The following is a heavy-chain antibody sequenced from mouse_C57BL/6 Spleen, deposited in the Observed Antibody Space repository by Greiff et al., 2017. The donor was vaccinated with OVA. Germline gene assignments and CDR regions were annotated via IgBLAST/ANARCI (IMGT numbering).Heavy chain of an antibody. CDR3: ARAYDYDAYYFDY. CDR1: GYAFSSYW. J-gene: IGHJ2*01. D-gene: IGHD2-4*01. Sequence: VQLQQSGAELVKPGASVKISCKASGYAFSSYWMNWVKQRPGKGLEWIGQIYPGDGDTNYNGKFKGKATLTADKSSSTAYMQLSSLTSEDSAVYVCARAYDYDAYYFDYWGQGTTLTVSS. CDR2: IYPGDGDT. V-gene: IGHV1-80*01.